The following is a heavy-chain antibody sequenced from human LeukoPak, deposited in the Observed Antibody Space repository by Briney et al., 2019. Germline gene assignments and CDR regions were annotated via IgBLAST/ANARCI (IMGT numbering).Heavy chain of an antibody. Sequence: QSGGSLRLSCAASGFTFSSYWMSWVRQAPGEGLEWVANIKQDGSEKYYVDSVKGRFTISRDNAKNSLYLQMNSLRAEDRAVYYCARDSGIAAAGRDYWGQGTLVTVSS. D-gene: IGHD6-13*01. V-gene: IGHV3-7*03. CDR1: GFTFSSYW. J-gene: IGHJ4*02. CDR2: IKQDGSEK. CDR3: ARDSGIAAAGRDY.